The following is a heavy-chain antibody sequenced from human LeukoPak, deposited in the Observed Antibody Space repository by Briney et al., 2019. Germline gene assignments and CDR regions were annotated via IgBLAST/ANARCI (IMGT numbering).Heavy chain of an antibody. CDR2: ISSSSSTI. Sequence: PGGSLRLSCAASGFTFSSYSMNWVRQAPGKGLEWVSYISSSSSTIYYADSVKGRFTISRDNAKKSLYLQLNSLRVDDTAVYYCASPSPPTGTTDGFDFWGQGTLVIVSS. V-gene: IGHV3-48*01. CDR3: ASPSPPTGTTDGFDF. J-gene: IGHJ4*02. CDR1: GFTFSSYS. D-gene: IGHD1-1*01.